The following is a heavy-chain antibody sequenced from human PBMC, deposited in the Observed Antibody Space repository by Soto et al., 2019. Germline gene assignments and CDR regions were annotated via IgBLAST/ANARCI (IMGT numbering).Heavy chain of an antibody. CDR3: ARDRLMATAGTARHYFGLDV. J-gene: IGHJ6*02. V-gene: IGHV4-31*03. D-gene: IGHD5-18*01. CDR1: GGSIRSGGYY. CDR2: IYYSGNT. Sequence: SETLSLTCTVSGGSIRSGGYYWSWVRQNPRRGLEWIGNIYYSGNTYYNPSLKSRLTISVDTSKNQFSLNLSSVTAADAAVYYCARDRLMATAGTARHYFGLDVWGQGTTVTVSS.